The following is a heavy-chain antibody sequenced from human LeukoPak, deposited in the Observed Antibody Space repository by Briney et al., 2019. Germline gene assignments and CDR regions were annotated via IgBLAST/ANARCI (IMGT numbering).Heavy chain of an antibody. J-gene: IGHJ5*02. CDR2: ISHGGST. CDR1: GESFTSFY. Sequence: SETLSLTCAVYGESFTSFYWTWLRQPPGKGLEWIGEISHGGSTNYNPSLKSRVTISIDTSKDQFSLRLSSVTAADTAVYYCARGFYWFDPWGQGTLVTVSS. V-gene: IGHV4-34*01. CDR3: ARGFYWFDP.